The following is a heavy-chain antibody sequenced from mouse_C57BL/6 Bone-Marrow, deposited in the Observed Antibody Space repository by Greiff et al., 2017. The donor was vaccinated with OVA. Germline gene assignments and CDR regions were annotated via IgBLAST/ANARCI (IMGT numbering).Heavy chain of an antibody. CDR3: TAPYYYGSHYYAMDY. CDR2: IRLKSDNYAT. CDR1: GFTFSNYW. Sequence: EVKLVESGGGLVQPGGSMKLSCVASGFTFSNYWMNWVRQSPEKGLEWVAQIRLKSDNYATHYAESVKGRFTISRDDSKSSVYLQMNNLRAEYTGIYYCTAPYYYGSHYYAMDYWGQGTSVTVSS. J-gene: IGHJ4*01. V-gene: IGHV6-3*01. D-gene: IGHD1-1*01.